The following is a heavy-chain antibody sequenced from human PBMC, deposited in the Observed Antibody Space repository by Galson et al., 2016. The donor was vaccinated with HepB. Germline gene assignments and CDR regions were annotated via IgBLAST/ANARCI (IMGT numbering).Heavy chain of an antibody. CDR2: IYPGDSDT. CDR1: GYNFSKYW. D-gene: IGHD5-12*01. J-gene: IGHJ4*02. CDR3: ATLVA. Sequence: QSGAEVKKPGNSLKISCKASGYNFSKYWIGWVRQMPGKGLEWMGIIYPGDSDTRYSPSFQGQVTISADKSTTTVYLHWSRLRASNTAMYYCATLVAWGQGTLVTVSS. V-gene: IGHV5-51*01.